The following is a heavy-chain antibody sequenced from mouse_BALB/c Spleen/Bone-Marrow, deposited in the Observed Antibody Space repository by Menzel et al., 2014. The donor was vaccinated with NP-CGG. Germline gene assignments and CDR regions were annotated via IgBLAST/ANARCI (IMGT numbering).Heavy chain of an antibody. CDR3: ARDYYGSSFDY. V-gene: IGHV1-82*01. CDR1: GYAFSSSW. CDR2: IYPGGGDT. Sequence: QVQLQQPGPELVKPGASVKISCKASGYAFSSSWMNWVKQRPGQGLEWIGRIYPGGGDTNYNGKFKGKATLTADKSSSTAYMQFSSLTSVDSAVYFCARDYYGSSFDYWGQGTSLTVSS. D-gene: IGHD1-1*01. J-gene: IGHJ2*02.